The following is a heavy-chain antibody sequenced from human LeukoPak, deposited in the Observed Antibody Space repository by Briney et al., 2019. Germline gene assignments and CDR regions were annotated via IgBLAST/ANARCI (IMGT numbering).Heavy chain of an antibody. J-gene: IGHJ6*02. D-gene: IGHD6-13*01. CDR3: ASTAAAGTNYYGMDV. CDR1: GGSISSSSYY. V-gene: IGHV4-39*07. CDR2: IYYSGST. Sequence: SETLSLTCTVSGGSISSSSYYWGWIRQPPGKGLEWIGSIYYSGSTNYNPSLKSRVTISVDTSKNQFSLKLSSVTAADTAVYYCASTAAAGTNYYGMDVWGQGTTVTVSS.